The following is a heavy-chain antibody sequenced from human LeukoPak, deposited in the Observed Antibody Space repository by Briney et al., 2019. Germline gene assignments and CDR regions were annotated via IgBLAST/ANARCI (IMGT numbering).Heavy chain of an antibody. Sequence: SQTLSLTCAASGGSISSGGYSWSWIRQPPEKGLEWIGYIYHSGSTYYNPSLKSRVTISVDRSKNQFSLKLSSVTAADTAVYYCARDSPMNAQLGHWYFDLWGRGTLVTVSS. D-gene: IGHD1-1*01. CDR1: GGSISSGGYS. CDR2: IYHSGST. J-gene: IGHJ2*01. V-gene: IGHV4-30-2*01. CDR3: ARDSPMNAQLGHWYFDL.